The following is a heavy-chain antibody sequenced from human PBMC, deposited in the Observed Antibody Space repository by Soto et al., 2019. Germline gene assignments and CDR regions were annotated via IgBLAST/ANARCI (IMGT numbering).Heavy chain of an antibody. J-gene: IGHJ6*02. CDR3: ARGRYSYGLTTSRYYYYYGMDV. CDR2: INHSGST. Sequence: QVQLQQWGAGLLKPSETLSLTCAVYGGSFSGYYWSWIRQPPGKGLEWIWEINHSGSTNYNPSLKSRVTISVDTSKNQFSLKLSSVTAADTAVYYCARGRYSYGLTTSRYYYYYGMDVWGQGTTVTVSS. CDR1: GGSFSGYY. D-gene: IGHD5-18*01. V-gene: IGHV4-34*01.